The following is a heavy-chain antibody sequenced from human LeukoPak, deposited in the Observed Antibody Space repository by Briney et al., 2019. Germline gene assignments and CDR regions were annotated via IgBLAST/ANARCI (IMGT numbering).Heavy chain of an antibody. CDR2: ISSSGSTI. D-gene: IGHD3-22*01. CDR3: ARAPPPDHYDSSGYFYYYYYMDV. V-gene: IGHV3-11*04. J-gene: IGHJ6*03. CDR1: GFAFSDYY. Sequence: PGGSLRLSCAASGFAFSDYYMSWIRQAPGQGLEWVSCISSSGSTIYYADSVKGRFTISRDNAKNSLYLQMNSLRAEDTAVYYCARAPPPDHYDSSGYFYYYYYMDVWGKGTTVTVSS.